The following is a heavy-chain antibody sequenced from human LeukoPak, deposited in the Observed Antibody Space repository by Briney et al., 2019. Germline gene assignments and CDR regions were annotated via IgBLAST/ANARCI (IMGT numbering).Heavy chain of an antibody. Sequence: GGSLRLSCAAPGFTFSNYPMHWVRQAPGKGLESVSAVSSNGASTYYENSVKDRFIVSRDNSKNTLYLQLGSLRAEDTAVYYCAREISRGFDIWGQGTMVTVSS. J-gene: IGHJ3*02. CDR1: GFTFSNYP. CDR2: VSSNGAST. D-gene: IGHD2/OR15-2a*01. CDR3: AREISRGFDI. V-gene: IGHV3-64*01.